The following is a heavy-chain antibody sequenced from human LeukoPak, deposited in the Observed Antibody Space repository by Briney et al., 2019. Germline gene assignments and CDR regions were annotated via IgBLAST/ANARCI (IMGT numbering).Heavy chain of an antibody. CDR3: ARAWDYGDYPGAFDI. D-gene: IGHD4-17*01. J-gene: IGHJ3*02. CDR2: IYYSGST. CDR1: GGSISSYY. Sequence: SETLSLTCTVSGGSISSYYWSWIRQPPGKGLEWIGYIYYSGSTNYNPSLKSRVTISVDTSKNQFSLKLSSVTAADTAVYYCARAWDYGDYPGAFDIWGQGTMVTVSS. V-gene: IGHV4-59*01.